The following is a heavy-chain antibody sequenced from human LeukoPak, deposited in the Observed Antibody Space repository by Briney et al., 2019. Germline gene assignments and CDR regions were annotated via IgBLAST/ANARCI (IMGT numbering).Heavy chain of an antibody. V-gene: IGHV3-20*04. Sequence: PGGSLRLSCAASGFTFDDYGMSWVRQAPGKGLEWVSGINWNGGSTGYADSVKGRFTISRDNAKNSLYLQMNSLRAEDTALYYCARVGTFTAMYYYYYMDVWGKGTTVTVSS. D-gene: IGHD2-2*01. J-gene: IGHJ6*03. CDR1: GFTFDDYG. CDR2: INWNGGST. CDR3: ARVGTFTAMYYYYYMDV.